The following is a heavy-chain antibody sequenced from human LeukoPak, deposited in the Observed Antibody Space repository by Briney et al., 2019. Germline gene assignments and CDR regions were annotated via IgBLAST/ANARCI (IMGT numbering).Heavy chain of an antibody. Sequence: GGSLRLSCEASGLSISNSWMAWVRRAPGKGLEWVANIKEDGGAKFYVDSVKGRFTISRDNAKNSLSLQMNSLRVEDTAVYYCATALDAPAGPDWGQGTLVTVSS. V-gene: IGHV3-7*01. CDR2: IKEDGGAK. CDR1: GLSISNSW. D-gene: IGHD6-13*01. CDR3: ATALDAPAGPD. J-gene: IGHJ4*02.